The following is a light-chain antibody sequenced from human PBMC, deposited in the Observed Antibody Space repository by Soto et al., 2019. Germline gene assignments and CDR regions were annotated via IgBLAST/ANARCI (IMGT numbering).Light chain of an antibody. CDR3: QQYENLPT. CDR1: QNINNY. V-gene: IGKV1-33*01. CDR2: DAS. Sequence: DIQITQSPSSLSASAGDRVTITCQASQNINNYLNWYQQKPGRAPKLLIYDASNLEAGVPSGFRGSGSGTDFTFTISRLQPEDIATYYCQQYENLPTFGQGTRLEIK. J-gene: IGKJ5*01.